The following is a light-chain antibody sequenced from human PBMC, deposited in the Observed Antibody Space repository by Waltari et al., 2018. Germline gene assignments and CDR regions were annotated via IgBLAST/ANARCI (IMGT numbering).Light chain of an antibody. J-gene: IGLJ3*02. CDR3: QTGGFGIWV. CDR1: GGHSTYS. Sequence: QLMLTQSPSASASLGASVKLTCTLSGGHSTYSMAWHQQQPQSCPRYVMKVNSDGSHITGDGIPDRFSGSSSGAGRYLSISNLQSEDEADYYCQTGGFGIWVFGGGTKLTVL. CDR2: VNSDGSH. V-gene: IGLV4-69*01.